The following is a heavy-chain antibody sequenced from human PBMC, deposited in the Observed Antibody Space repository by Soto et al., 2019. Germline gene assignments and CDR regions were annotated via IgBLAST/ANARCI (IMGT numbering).Heavy chain of an antibody. V-gene: IGHV4-59*01. D-gene: IGHD4-17*01. J-gene: IGHJ6*03. CDR3: ARNYLTVTTSYYYYMDV. CDR2: IYYSGST. Sequence: SETLSLTCTVSGGSISSYYWSWIRQPPGKGLEWIGYIYYSGSTNYNPSLKSRVTISVDTSKNQFSLKLSSVTAADTAVYYCARNYLTVTTSYYYYMDVWGKGTTVTVSS. CDR1: GGSISSYY.